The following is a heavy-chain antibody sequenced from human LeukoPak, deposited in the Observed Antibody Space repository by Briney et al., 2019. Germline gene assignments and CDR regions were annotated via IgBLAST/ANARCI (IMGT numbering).Heavy chain of an antibody. J-gene: IGHJ4*02. CDR2: INHSGST. CDR1: GGSFSGYY. V-gene: IGHV4-34*01. Sequence: PSETLSLTCAVYGGSFSGYYWSWIRQPPGKGLEWIGEINHSGSTNYNPSLRSRVTISVDTSKNQFSLRLSSVTAADTAVYYCASLPPLYYDFWSGYYPPAYWGQGTLVTVSS. CDR3: ASLPPLYYDFWSGYYPPAY. D-gene: IGHD3-3*01.